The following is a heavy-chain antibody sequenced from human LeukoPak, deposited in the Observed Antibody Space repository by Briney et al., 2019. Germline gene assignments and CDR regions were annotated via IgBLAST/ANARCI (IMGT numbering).Heavy chain of an antibody. D-gene: IGHD1-26*01. CDR2: ISAYNGNT. CDR1: GYTFTSYG. Sequence: ASVKVSCKASGYTFTSYGISWVRQAPGQGLEWMGWISAYNGNTNYAQKFQGRVTMTEDTSTDTAYMELSSLRSEDTAVYYCATSQEWELIRWGQGTLVTVSS. CDR3: ATSQEWELIR. J-gene: IGHJ4*02. V-gene: IGHV1-18*01.